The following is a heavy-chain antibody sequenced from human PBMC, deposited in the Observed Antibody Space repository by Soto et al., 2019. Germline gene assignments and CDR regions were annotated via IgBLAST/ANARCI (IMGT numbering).Heavy chain of an antibody. CDR3: AGYCLSSSGPGAHYFALEG. D-gene: IGHD2-15*01. CDR2: ISDGGST. J-gene: IGHJ6*01. V-gene: IGHV4-59*03. CDR1: GASIYTYY. Sequence: PSETLSLPCNVSGASIYTYYWNWIRQSPGKGLEWIGYISDGGSTNYNPSLESRVTISIYTTRKQHTLNLISESAPDTCRHFCAGYCLSSSGPGAHYFALEGWGQGHTVTVAS.